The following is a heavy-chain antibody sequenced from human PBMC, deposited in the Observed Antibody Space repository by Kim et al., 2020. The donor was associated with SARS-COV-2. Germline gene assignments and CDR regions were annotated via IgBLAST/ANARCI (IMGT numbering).Heavy chain of an antibody. CDR2: ISYDGSNK. D-gene: IGHD6-19*01. CDR3: AKDGRRAQWLSTVDY. Sequence: GGSLRLSCAASGFTFSSYGMHWVRQAPGKGLEWVAVISYDGSNKYYADSVKGRFTISRDNSKNTLYLQMNSLRAEDTAVYYCAKDGRRAQWLSTVDYWG. CDR1: GFTFSSYG. V-gene: IGHV3-30*18. J-gene: IGHJ4*01.